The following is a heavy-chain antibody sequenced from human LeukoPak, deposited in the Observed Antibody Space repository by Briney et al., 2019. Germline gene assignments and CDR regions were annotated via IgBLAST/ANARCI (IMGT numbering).Heavy chain of an antibody. Sequence: GASVKVSCKASGYTFTSYGISWVRQAPGQGLEWMGWISAYNGNTNYAQKLQGRVTMTTDTSTSTAYMELSSLRSEDTAVYYCARGRGSYQSRRPNAFDIWGQGTMVTVSS. CDR1: GYTFTSYG. CDR3: ARGRGSYQSRRPNAFDI. D-gene: IGHD1-26*01. CDR2: ISAYNGNT. J-gene: IGHJ3*02. V-gene: IGHV1-18*01.